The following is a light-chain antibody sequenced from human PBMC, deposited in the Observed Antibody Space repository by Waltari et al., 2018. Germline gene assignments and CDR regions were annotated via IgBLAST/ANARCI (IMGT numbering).Light chain of an antibody. CDR3: SSYTSSSTLGV. CDR2: EVS. Sequence: QSALTQPASVSGSPGQSITISCTGTSSDVGGYNYVSWYQQHPGKAPKLMIYEVSKRPSGVSNRFSGAKSGNTASLTISGPQAEDEADYYCSSYTSSSTLGVFGGGTKLTVL. CDR1: SSDVGGYNY. J-gene: IGLJ3*02. V-gene: IGLV2-14*01.